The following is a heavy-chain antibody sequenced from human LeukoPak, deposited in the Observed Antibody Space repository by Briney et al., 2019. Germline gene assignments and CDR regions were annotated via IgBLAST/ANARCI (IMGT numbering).Heavy chain of an antibody. CDR3: ARSYGYSSSWYGSDWFDP. V-gene: IGHV4-61*02. J-gene: IGHJ5*02. CDR1: GGSISSGSYY. CDR2: IYTSGST. Sequence: SETLSLTCSVSGGSISSGSYYWSWIRQPAGKGLEWIGRIYTSGSTNYNPSLKSRVTISVDTSKNQFSLKLSSVTAADTAVYYCARSYGYSSSWYGSDWFDPWGQGTLVTVSS. D-gene: IGHD6-13*01.